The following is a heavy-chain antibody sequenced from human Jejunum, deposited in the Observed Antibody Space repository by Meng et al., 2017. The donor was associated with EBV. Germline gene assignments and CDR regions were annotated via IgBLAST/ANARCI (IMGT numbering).Heavy chain of an antibody. Sequence: VQLVEAGGGVVQPGRSLAPACAALGSTSGGHSLQWVGQPPSKVLTWVALISNDGNNKYYADSVKGRFTISRDNSKNTLYLQMNSLRVDDTALYYCTREWEADYWGQGTLVTVSS. V-gene: IGHV3-30-3*01. CDR3: TREWEADY. J-gene: IGHJ4*02. CDR1: GSTSGGHS. D-gene: IGHD1-26*01. CDR2: ISNDGNNK.